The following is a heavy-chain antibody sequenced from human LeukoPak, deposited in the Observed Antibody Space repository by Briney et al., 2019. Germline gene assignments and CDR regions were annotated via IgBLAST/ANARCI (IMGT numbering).Heavy chain of an antibody. J-gene: IGHJ3*02. D-gene: IGHD3-3*01. CDR3: ARMIVLRFSERGAFDI. V-gene: IGHV1-69*05. CDR2: IIPIFGTA. CDR1: GVTFSSYA. Sequence: SVKVSCKASGVTFSSYAISWVRQAPGQGLEWMGGIIPIFGTANYAQKFQGRVTITTDESTSTAYMELSSLRSEDTAVYYCARMIVLRFSERGAFDIWGQGTMVTVSS.